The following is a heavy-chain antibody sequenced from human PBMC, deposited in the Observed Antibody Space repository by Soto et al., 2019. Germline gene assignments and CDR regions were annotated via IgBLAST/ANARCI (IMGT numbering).Heavy chain of an antibody. D-gene: IGHD2-15*01. V-gene: IGHV3-21*01. Sequence: KPGGSLRLSCAASGFVFSTYSMTWVRQAPGKGLEWVSSIRSSDSYIHYADSVKGRFTISRDNTRNSLYLQMNSLRAEDTAVYYCARYCTGGSCRHNYYYGMDVWGQGTTVTVSS. CDR2: IRSSDSYI. J-gene: IGHJ6*02. CDR1: GFVFSTYS. CDR3: ARYCTGGSCRHNYYYGMDV.